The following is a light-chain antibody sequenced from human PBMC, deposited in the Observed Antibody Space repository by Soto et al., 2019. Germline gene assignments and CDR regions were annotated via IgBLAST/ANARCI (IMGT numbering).Light chain of an antibody. Sequence: EIVLTQSPAILSASPGERATLSCRASQTVSDNLAWYHQKPGQSPRLLIYGASTRATDIPVRFSGSGSGTEFTLTISSLQSEDFAVYYCQQYNIWPPLYTFGQGTKL. CDR3: QQYNIWPPLYT. CDR1: QTVSDN. CDR2: GAS. V-gene: IGKV3-15*01. J-gene: IGKJ2*01.